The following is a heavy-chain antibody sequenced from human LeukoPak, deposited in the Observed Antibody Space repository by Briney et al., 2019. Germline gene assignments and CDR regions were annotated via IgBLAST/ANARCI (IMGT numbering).Heavy chain of an antibody. CDR2: ISGSGGST. D-gene: IGHD6-19*01. J-gene: IGHJ6*03. CDR3: ASFISGWYLGYYYMDV. V-gene: IGHV3-23*01. CDR1: GFTFSSYA. Sequence: GGSLRLSCAASGFTFSSYAMSWVRQAPGKGLEWVSAISGSGGSTYYADSVKGRFTISRDNSKNTLYLQMNSLRAEDTAVYYCASFISGWYLGYYYMDVWGKGTTVTVSS.